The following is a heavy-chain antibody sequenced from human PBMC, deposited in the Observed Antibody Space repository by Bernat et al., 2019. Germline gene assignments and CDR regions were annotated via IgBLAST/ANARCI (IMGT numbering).Heavy chain of an antibody. J-gene: IGHJ6*03. CDR3: ARDGESGLNHYYYYYYMDV. Sequence: QVQLVQSGAEVKKPGASVKVSCKASGYTFTSYAMHWVRQAPGQRLEWMGWINAGNGNTKYSQKFQGRVTITRDTSASTAYMELSSLRSEDTAVYYCARDGESGLNHYYYYYYMDVWAKGPRSPSP. V-gene: IGHV1-3*01. D-gene: IGHD3-10*01. CDR2: INAGNGNT. CDR1: GYTFTSYA.